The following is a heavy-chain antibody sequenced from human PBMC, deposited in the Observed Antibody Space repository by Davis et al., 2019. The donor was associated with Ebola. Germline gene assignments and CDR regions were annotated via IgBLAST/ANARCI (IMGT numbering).Heavy chain of an antibody. Sequence: GSLRLSCAVSGGSISSGGYSWSWIRQPPGKGLEWIGYIYYSGSTNYNPSLKSRVTISVDTSKNQFSLKLSSVTAADTAVYYCASSPRYFDWQYYFDYWGQGTLVTVSS. CDR1: GGSISSGGYS. CDR3: ASSPRYFDWQYYFDY. D-gene: IGHD3-9*01. V-gene: IGHV4-61*08. J-gene: IGHJ4*02. CDR2: IYYSGST.